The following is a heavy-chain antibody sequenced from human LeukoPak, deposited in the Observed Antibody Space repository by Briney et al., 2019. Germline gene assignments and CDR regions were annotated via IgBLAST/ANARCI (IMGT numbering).Heavy chain of an antibody. Sequence: GASVKVSCKASGGTFSSYAISWVRQAPGQGLEWMGGIIPIFGTANYAQKFQGRVTITADKSTSTAYMELSSLRSEDTAVYYCARVRSRLRPNYFDYWGQGTLVTISS. CDR3: ARVRSRLRPNYFDY. J-gene: IGHJ4*02. CDR1: GGTFSSYA. D-gene: IGHD5-12*01. V-gene: IGHV1-69*06. CDR2: IIPIFGTA.